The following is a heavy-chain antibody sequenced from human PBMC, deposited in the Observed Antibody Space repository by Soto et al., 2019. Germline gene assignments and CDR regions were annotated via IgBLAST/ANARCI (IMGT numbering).Heavy chain of an antibody. Sequence: EVHLLESGGGLVQPGGSLRLSCAASGFSFSSYAMSWVRQTPGKGLEWVSGIGDSGATTYYAESVKGRFTISRDNSKNTRYLQMNNLRVEDTDVYYCSKDLIRDGFTRFDSWGQGTLVTVSS. D-gene: IGHD3-16*01. CDR2: IGDSGATT. CDR1: GFSFSSYA. J-gene: IGHJ4*02. CDR3: SKDLIRDGFTRFDS. V-gene: IGHV3-23*01.